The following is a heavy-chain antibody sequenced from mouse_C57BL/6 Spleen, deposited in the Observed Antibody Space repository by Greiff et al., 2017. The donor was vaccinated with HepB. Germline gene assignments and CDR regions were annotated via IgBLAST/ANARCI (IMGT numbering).Heavy chain of an antibody. V-gene: IGHV14-3*01. CDR2: IDPANGST. J-gene: IGHJ2*01. CDR3: ARADSARKESDT. D-gene: IGHD3-3*01. CDR1: GFNLKNTY. Sequence: EVQLQQSVAELVRPGASVKLSCTASGFNLKNTYMHWVKQRPEQGLEWIGRIDPANGSTKYDPKFKGKATITADTSSNTACLQPSSLTSEDSALFYRARADSARKESDTWSQGDTLTVSS.